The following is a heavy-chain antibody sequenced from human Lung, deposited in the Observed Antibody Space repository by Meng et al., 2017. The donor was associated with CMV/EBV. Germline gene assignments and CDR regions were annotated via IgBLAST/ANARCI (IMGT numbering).Heavy chain of an antibody. D-gene: IGHD3-3*01. Sequence: GGSXRLSCKTSGYAFTTYWVGWVRQKPGKGLEWMGIINPADSNTRYSPSFQGQVTISADKSTSTAYLQWSSLRASDTAMYYCVRGTLRFLEWFEGGWFDPXGQGXPVTVSS. CDR3: VRGTLRFLEWFEGGWFDP. CDR1: GYAFTTYW. V-gene: IGHV5-51*01. CDR2: INPADSNT. J-gene: IGHJ5*02.